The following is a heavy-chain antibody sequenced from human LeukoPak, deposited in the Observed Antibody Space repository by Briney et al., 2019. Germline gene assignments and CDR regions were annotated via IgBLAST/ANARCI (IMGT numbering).Heavy chain of an antibody. CDR3: ATVAGRFYGSGSYQGLDC. V-gene: IGHV3-33*01. CDR2: IWYDGSNK. CDR1: GFTFNSYG. J-gene: IGHJ4*02. D-gene: IGHD3-10*01. Sequence: QPGRSLRLSCAASGFTFNSYGMHWVRRAPGKGLEWVAVIWYDGSNKYYADSVKGRFTISRDNSKNTLYLQMNSLRAEDTAVYYCATVAGRFYGSGSYQGLDCWGQGTLVTVSS.